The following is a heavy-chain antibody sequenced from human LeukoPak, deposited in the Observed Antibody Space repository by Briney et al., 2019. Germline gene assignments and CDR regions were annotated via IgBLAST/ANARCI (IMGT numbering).Heavy chain of an antibody. D-gene: IGHD3-22*01. J-gene: IGHJ4*02. V-gene: IGHV3-48*03. CDR2: ISSTGSAI. CDR3: PRVFSYYTYSFDY. CDR1: GFTFRSYE. Sequence: GGSLRLSCAGFGFTFRSYEMNWVRQAPGKGLEWISYISSTGSAIYYADSVRGRFTISRDNAKNSLYLQMNSLSAEDTAVYYCPRVFSYYTYSFDYWGQGTLVTVSS.